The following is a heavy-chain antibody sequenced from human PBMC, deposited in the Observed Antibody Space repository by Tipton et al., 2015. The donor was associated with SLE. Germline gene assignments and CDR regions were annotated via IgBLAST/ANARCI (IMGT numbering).Heavy chain of an antibody. D-gene: IGHD6-19*01. Sequence: SLRLSCAASGFTFSSYAMSWVRQAPGKGLEWVSAISGSGGSTYYADSVKGRFTISRDSSKNTLYLQMNSLRAEDTAVYYCARGRGGEQWLVDYWGQGTLVTVSS. CDR1: GFTFSSYA. CDR3: ARGRGGEQWLVDY. J-gene: IGHJ4*02. V-gene: IGHV3-23*01. CDR2: ISGSGGST.